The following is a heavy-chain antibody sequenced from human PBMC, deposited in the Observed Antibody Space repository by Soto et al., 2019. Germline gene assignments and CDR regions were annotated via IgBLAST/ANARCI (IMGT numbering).Heavy chain of an antibody. J-gene: IGHJ2*01. V-gene: IGHV3-30-3*01. Sequence: QVQLVESGGGVVQPGRSLRLSCAASGFTFSSYAMHWVRQAPGKRLELVAVISYDGSNKYYADSVKGRFTISRDNSATTLYLHMNSLLTADTAVDYCARPLWRDDYNWGYFDLWGRGTLVTVSS. D-gene: IGHD4-4*01. CDR2: ISYDGSNK. CDR1: GFTFSSYA. CDR3: ARPLWRDDYNWGYFDL.